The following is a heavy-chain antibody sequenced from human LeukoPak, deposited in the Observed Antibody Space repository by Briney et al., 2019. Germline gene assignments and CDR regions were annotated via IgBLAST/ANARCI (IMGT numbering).Heavy chain of an antibody. CDR3: ASLYDGDFLH. CDR1: GLTFISHW. D-gene: IGHD3-16*01. V-gene: IGHV3-7*01. J-gene: IGHJ1*01. Sequence: PGGSLRLSCAASGLTFISHWVAWVRQAPGRGLGWGATINQVGSEMTYVDSVEGRFPISRHNAKNSLPMQMNSLRVEDTAVYYCASLYDGDFLHWGPGILVTASS. CDR2: INQVGSEM.